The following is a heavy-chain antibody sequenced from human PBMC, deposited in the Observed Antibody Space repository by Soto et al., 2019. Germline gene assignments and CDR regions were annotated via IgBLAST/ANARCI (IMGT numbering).Heavy chain of an antibody. CDR3: ARDSGYGDYDYYYYGMDV. D-gene: IGHD4-17*01. CDR1: GGTFSSYA. Sequence: QVQLVQSGAEVKKPGSSVKVSCKASGGTFSSYAISWVRQAPGQGLEWMGGIIPIFGTANYAQKFQGRVTITADKSTSTAYMELSSLRSDDTAVYYCARDSGYGDYDYYYYGMDVWGQGTTVTVSS. CDR2: IIPIFGTA. J-gene: IGHJ6*02. V-gene: IGHV1-69*06.